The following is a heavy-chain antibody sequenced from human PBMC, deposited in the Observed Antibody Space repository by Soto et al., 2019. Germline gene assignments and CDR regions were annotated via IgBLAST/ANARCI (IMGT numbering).Heavy chain of an antibody. CDR3: ARTLYCDNVDY. Sequence: QVQLVQSGAEVKKPGASVQVSCKASGHTFPIYDINWVRQATGQGLEWMGWMYPNSVNTGYAQKFQGRVTMTRTTSISTAYSALCSLRAGDTDVYYCARTLYCDNVDYWGQGTLVTVSS. J-gene: IGHJ4*02. CDR2: MYPNSVNT. D-gene: IGHD4-17*01. CDR1: GHTFPIYD. V-gene: IGHV1-8*01.